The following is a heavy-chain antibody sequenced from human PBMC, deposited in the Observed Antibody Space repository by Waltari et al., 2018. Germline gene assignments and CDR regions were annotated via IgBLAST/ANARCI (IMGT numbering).Heavy chain of an antibody. V-gene: IGHV4-59*01. CDR1: GGSISSYY. CDR2: IYYSGST. Sequence: QVQLQESGPGLVKPSETLSLTCTVSGGSISSYYWSWIRQPPGKGLEWIGYIYYSGSTNYNPSLKSRVTISVDTSKNQFSLKLSSVTAADTAVYYCARGGKYDVWSGLDAFDIWGQGTMVTVSS. J-gene: IGHJ3*02. D-gene: IGHD3-3*01. CDR3: ARGGKYDVWSGLDAFDI.